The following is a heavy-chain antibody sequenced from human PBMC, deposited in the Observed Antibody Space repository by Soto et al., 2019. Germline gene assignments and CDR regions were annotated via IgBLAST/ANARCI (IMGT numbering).Heavy chain of an antibody. CDR3: SKKWTAIPWHYDF. CDR1: GFTFSDYY. J-gene: IGHJ4*02. D-gene: IGHD1-26*01. V-gene: IGHV3-11*01. CDR2: INNSGGTI. Sequence: GESLRLSCAASGFTFSDYYMNWIRQAPGKGLEWVSYINNSGGTIYYADSVKGRFTISRDNAKNSLYLQMNSLRAEDTAVYYCSKKWTAIPWHYDFWGQGTLVTVSS.